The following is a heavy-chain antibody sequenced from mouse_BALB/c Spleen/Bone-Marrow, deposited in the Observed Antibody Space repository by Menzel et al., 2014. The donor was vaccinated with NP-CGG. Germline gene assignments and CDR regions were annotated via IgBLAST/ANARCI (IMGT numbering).Heavy chain of an antibody. J-gene: IGHJ4*01. CDR1: GFTFNIYA. CDR2: IRSKSKNYAT. D-gene: IGHD2-12*01. V-gene: IGHV10-1*02. CDR3: VRHSYHDNSLDY. Sequence: EVQLVESGGGLVQPKGSLKLSCAASGFTFNIYAMNWVRQAPGKGLEWVACIRSKSKNYATYYADSVKDRFTISRDNSQSMLHLQVNSLKTEDTSMYYSVRHSYHDNSLDYWGQGSSVIVSS.